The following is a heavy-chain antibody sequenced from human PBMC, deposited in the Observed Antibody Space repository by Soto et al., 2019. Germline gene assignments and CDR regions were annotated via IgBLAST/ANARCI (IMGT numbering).Heavy chain of an antibody. J-gene: IGHJ5*02. Sequence: ASVKVSCKASGYTFTSYAMHWVRQAPGQRLEWMGWINAGNGNTKYSQKFQGRVTITRDTSASTAYMELSSLRSEDTAVYYCARDPYSSSWKYNWFDPWGQGTLVTAPQ. CDR2: INAGNGNT. CDR1: GYTFTSYA. V-gene: IGHV1-3*01. D-gene: IGHD6-13*01. CDR3: ARDPYSSSWKYNWFDP.